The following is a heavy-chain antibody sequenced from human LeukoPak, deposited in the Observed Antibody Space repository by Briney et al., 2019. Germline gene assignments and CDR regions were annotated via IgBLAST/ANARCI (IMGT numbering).Heavy chain of an antibody. CDR3: ARDGTAAGLYFDL. V-gene: IGHV3-7*01. D-gene: IGHD6-13*01. CDR2: IRQDGSEK. CDR1: GFIFSDYW. J-gene: IGHJ4*01. Sequence: GGSLRLSCAASGFIFSDYWVNWVRQAPGKGLAWVASIRQDGSEKTYVDSVKGRFTISRDNTKNFLYLQMSSLTAEDTAVYYCARDGTAAGLYFDLWGQGTLVTVSS.